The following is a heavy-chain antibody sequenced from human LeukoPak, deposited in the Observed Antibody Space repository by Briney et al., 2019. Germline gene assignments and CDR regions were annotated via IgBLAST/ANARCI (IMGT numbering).Heavy chain of an antibody. J-gene: IGHJ4*02. Sequence: GGSLRLSCAASGFTVSSNYMSWVRQAPGKGLEWVSVIYSGGSTYYADSVKGRFTISRDNSKNTLYLQMNSLRAEDTAVYYCARPVQEWPLDYWGQGTLVTVSS. CDR2: IYSGGST. CDR3: ARPVQEWPLDY. V-gene: IGHV3-53*01. CDR1: GFTVSSNY. D-gene: IGHD1-1*01.